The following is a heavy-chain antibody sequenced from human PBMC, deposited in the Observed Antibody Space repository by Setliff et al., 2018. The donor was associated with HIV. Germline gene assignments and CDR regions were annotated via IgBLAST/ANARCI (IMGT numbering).Heavy chain of an antibody. V-gene: IGHV1-2*02. D-gene: IGHD2-21*01. Sequence: ASVKVSCKASGYTFTGYYIHWVRQAPGQGLEWMGGINPNSGGTKYTQEFQGRVAMTRDASISTAYLELSSLRSDYTAASYCAGGDFARGYYYMDVWGKGTTVTVSS. CDR1: GYTFTGYY. CDR2: INPNSGGT. CDR3: AGGDFARGYYYMDV. J-gene: IGHJ6*03.